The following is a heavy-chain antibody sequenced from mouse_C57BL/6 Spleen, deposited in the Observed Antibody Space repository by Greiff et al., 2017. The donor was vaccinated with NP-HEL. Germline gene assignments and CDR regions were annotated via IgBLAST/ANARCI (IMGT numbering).Heavy chain of an antibody. D-gene: IGHD1-1*01. Sequence: EVQLQQSGPELVKPGASVKISCKASGYSFTGYYMNWVKQSPEKSLEWIGEINPSTGGTTYNQKFKAKATLTVDKSSSTAYMQLKSLTSEDSAVYYCARRITTVHYYAMDYWGQGTSVTVSS. CDR3: ARRITTVHYYAMDY. CDR2: INPSTGGT. CDR1: GYSFTGYY. J-gene: IGHJ4*01. V-gene: IGHV1-42*01.